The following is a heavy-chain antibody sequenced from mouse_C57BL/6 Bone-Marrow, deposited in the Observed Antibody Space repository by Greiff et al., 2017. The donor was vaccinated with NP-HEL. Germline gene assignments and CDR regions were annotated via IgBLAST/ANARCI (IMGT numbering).Heavy chain of an antibody. CDR3: AAITTVLDY. J-gene: IGHJ4*01. V-gene: IGHV1-82*01. CDR1: GYAFSSSW. CDR2: IYPGDGDT. Sequence: LVESGPELVKPGASVKISCKASGYAFSSSWMNWVKQRPGKGLEWIGRIYPGDGDTNYNGKFKGKATLTADKSSSTAYMQLSSLTSEDSAVYFCAAITTVLDYWGQGTSVTVSS. D-gene: IGHD1-1*01.